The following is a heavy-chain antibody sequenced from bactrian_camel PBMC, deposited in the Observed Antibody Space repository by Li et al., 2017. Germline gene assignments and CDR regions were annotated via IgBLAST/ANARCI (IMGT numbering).Heavy chain of an antibody. V-gene: IGHV3S1*01. CDR3: TKDGAVVAGGLPTEDD. CDR1: GYNYNNC. J-gene: IGHJ4*01. Sequence: QVQLVESGGGSVQAGESLRLSCVISGYNYNNCLGWFRQAPGKEREGVTTIYSGTDTTYYVDSVKGRFTISRDNAKNTLYLQMNRLKPEDTAMYYCTKDGAVVAGGLPTEDDWGQGTQVTVS. D-gene: IGHD6*01. CDR2: IYSGTDTT.